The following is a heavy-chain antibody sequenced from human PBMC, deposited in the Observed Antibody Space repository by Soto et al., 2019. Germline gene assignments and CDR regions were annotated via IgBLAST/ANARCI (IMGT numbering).Heavy chain of an antibody. V-gene: IGHV4-39*01. D-gene: IGHD2-15*01. J-gene: IGHJ1*01. CDR1: GGSISSSSYY. Sequence: PSETLSLTCTVSGGSISSSSYYWGWIRQPPGKGLEWIGSIYYSGSTYYNPSLKSRVTISVDTSKNQFSLKLSSVTAADTAVYYCARGPRIVVVAATPKYFQHWGQGTLVTVSS. CDR3: ARGPRIVVVAATPKYFQH. CDR2: IYYSGST.